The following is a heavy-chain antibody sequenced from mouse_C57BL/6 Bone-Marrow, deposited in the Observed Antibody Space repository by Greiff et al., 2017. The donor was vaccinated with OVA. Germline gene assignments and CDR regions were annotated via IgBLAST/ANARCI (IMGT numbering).Heavy chain of an antibody. CDR2: ISSSGST. J-gene: IGHJ4*01. CDR1: GYSITSDY. CDR3: ARYGYYPNYYAMDY. D-gene: IGHD2-3*01. V-gene: IGHV3-8*01. Sequence: EVKLLESGPGLVKPSQTLPLSCSATGYSITSDYWNWIRKFPGNKLEYMGYISSSGSTAYNPSLKSRISTTRDTSKNQYYLQLNAVTTEDTATYDCARYGYYPNYYAMDYWGQGTSVTVSS.